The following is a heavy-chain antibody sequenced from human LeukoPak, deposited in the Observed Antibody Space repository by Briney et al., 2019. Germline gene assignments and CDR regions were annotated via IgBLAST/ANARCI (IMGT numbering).Heavy chain of an antibody. CDR2: INPSGGST. D-gene: IGHD3-22*01. Sequence: ASVKVSCKASGYTFTSYYMHWVRQAPGQGLEWMGIINPSGGSTSYAQKFQGRVTMTRDTSTSTVYMELSSLRSEDTAVYYCARGPGTYYYDSSGYYQRDYWGQGTLVTVSS. V-gene: IGHV1-46*01. CDR3: ARGPGTYYYDSSGYYQRDY. J-gene: IGHJ4*02. CDR1: GYTFTSYY.